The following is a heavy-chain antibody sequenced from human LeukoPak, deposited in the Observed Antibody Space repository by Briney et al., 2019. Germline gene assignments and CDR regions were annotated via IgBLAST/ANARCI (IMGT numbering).Heavy chain of an antibody. CDR2: ISGSGGST. V-gene: IGHV3-23*01. CDR3: ARGVVAGTDNWFDP. J-gene: IGHJ5*02. Sequence: GGSLRLSCAASGFTFSSYAMSWVRQAPGKGLEWVSAISGSGGSTYYADSVKGRFTISRDNAKNSLYLQTNSLRAEDTAVYYCARGVVAGTDNWFDPWGQGTLVTVSS. D-gene: IGHD6-19*01. CDR1: GFTFSSYA.